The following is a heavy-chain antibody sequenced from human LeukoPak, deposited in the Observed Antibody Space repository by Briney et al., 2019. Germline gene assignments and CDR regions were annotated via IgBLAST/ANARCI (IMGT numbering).Heavy chain of an antibody. Sequence: XXSCKAXXXTFSGYAISWVRQAPGQGLEWMGRIIPILGLPNYAQKFQGRVTITADKSTSTAYMELSSLRSEDTAVYYCAKDSGSYFTPDAFDIWGQGTMVTVSS. CDR3: AKDSGSYFTPDAFDI. CDR2: IIPILGLP. V-gene: IGHV1-69*04. D-gene: IGHD1-26*01. J-gene: IGHJ3*02. CDR1: XXTFSGYA.